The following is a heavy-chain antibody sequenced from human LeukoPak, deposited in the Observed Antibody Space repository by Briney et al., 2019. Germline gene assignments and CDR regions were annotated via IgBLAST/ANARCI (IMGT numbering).Heavy chain of an antibody. CDR3: ARRIAAAHDY. Sequence: GSSVKVSCKASGGTFSSYAISWVRQAPGQGPEWMGGIIPIFGTANYAQKFQGRVTITADKSTSTAYMELSSLRSEDTAVYYCARRIAAAHDYWGQGTLVTVSS. V-gene: IGHV1-69*06. CDR1: GGTFSSYA. CDR2: IIPIFGTA. J-gene: IGHJ4*02. D-gene: IGHD6-13*01.